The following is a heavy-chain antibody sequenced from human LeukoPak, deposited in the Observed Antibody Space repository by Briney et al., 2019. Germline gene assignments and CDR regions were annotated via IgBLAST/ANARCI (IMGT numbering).Heavy chain of an antibody. V-gene: IGHV3-30*04. Sequence: GGSLRLSCAASGFTFSSYAMHWVRQAPGKGLEWVAVISYDGSNKYYADSVKGRFTISRDNSKNTLYLQMNSLRAEDTAVYYCAREGDTAMTAGYYYYMDVWGKGTTVTVSS. CDR2: ISYDGSNK. J-gene: IGHJ6*03. D-gene: IGHD5-18*01. CDR1: GFTFSSYA. CDR3: AREGDTAMTAGYYYYMDV.